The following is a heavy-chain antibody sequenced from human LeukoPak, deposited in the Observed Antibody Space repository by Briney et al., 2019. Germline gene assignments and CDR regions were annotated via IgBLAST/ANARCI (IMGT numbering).Heavy chain of an antibody. CDR2: VSNSGDYI. CDR3: AKLRGSGSYYAAAVGSFGY. D-gene: IGHD1-26*01. CDR1: GFSFSSYR. Sequence: GGSLRLSCAASGFSFSSYRMNWVRQAPGKGLEWVSSVSNSGDYIHYADSVKGRFTISRDNSKNTLYLQMNSLRAEDTAVYYCAKLRGSGSYYAAAVGSFGYWGQGTLVTVSS. J-gene: IGHJ4*02. V-gene: IGHV3-21*04.